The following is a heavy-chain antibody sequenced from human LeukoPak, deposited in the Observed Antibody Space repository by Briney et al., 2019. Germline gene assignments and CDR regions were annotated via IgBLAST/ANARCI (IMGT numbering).Heavy chain of an antibody. J-gene: IGHJ6*02. Sequence: GGSLRLSCAASGFTVSSNYMSWVRQAPGKGLEWVSVIYSGGSTYYADSVKGRFTISRDNSKNTLYLQMNSLRAEDTAVYYCARGRRYDYVWGSYFDYYYYGMDVWGQGTLVTVSS. CDR1: GFTVSSNY. CDR2: IYSGGST. V-gene: IGHV3-66*01. CDR3: ARGRRYDYVWGSYFDYYYYGMDV. D-gene: IGHD3-16*01.